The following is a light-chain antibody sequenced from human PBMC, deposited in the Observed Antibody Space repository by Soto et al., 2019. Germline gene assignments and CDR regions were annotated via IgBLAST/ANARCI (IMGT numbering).Light chain of an antibody. CDR1: SSDVGGYNY. V-gene: IGLV2-14*01. CDR3: SSYTSSSTSYV. Sequence: QSVLTPPASVSGSPGQSITISCTGTSSDVGGYNYVSWYQQHPGKAPKLMIYDVSNRPSGVSNRFSGSKSGNTASLTISGLQAEDEADYYCSSYTSSSTSYVFGTGTKLTVL. J-gene: IGLJ1*01. CDR2: DVS.